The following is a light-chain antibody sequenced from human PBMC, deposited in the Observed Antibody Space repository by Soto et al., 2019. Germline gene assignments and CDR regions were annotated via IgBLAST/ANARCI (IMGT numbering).Light chain of an antibody. CDR2: KAS. CDR3: LQKYFYPFT. CDR1: QGISSW. Sequence: DIQMTQSPSALSASVGDRVTITCRGSQGISSWLAWYQQKPGKAPRLLIYKASSLASGVPSRFSGSGSGTEFTLTISSLQPDDFATYYCLQKYFYPFTFGPGTKVDIK. J-gene: IGKJ3*01. V-gene: IGKV1-5*03.